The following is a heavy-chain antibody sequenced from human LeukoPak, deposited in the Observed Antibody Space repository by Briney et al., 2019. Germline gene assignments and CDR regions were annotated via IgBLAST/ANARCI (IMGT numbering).Heavy chain of an antibody. Sequence: SGPTLLNPTQTLTLTCTFSGFSLTTSGVGVGWIRQPPAKALEWLALINWDDQKVYSPSLQSRLSITKDTSKNQVVLTMTNVDPVDTATYYCAQRRDSSGYQYRYWFAPWGQGTLVTVSS. CDR2: INWDDQK. V-gene: IGHV2-5*02. D-gene: IGHD3-22*01. CDR3: AQRRDSSGYQYRYWFAP. J-gene: IGHJ5*02. CDR1: GFSLTTSGVG.